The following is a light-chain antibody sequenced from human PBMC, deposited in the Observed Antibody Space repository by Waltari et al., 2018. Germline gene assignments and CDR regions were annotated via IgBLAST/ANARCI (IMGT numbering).Light chain of an antibody. V-gene: IGKV1-5*03. CDR2: EST. CDR1: QSIGSW. Sequence: DIQMTQSPSTLSASVGDRGTITCRASQSIGSWLAWYQQKPGKAPKLLIYESTSLESGVPSRFSASGSGTEFTLTISSLQPDDFATYYCQRYNSHPSTFGPGTKVDI. J-gene: IGKJ3*01. CDR3: QRYNSHPST.